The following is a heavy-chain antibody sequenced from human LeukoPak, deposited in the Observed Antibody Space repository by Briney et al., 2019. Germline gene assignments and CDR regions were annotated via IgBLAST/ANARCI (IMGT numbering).Heavy chain of an antibody. V-gene: IGHV1-69*05. J-gene: IGHJ4*02. CDR3: ARAPRNEYSSSSGYFDY. CDR2: IIPIFGTA. D-gene: IGHD6-6*01. CDR1: GGTFSSYA. Sequence: ASVKVSCKATGGTFSSYAISWVRQAPGQGLEWMGGIIPIFGTANYAQKFQGRVTITTDESPSTAYMELSSLRSEDTAVYYCARAPRNEYSSSSGYFDYWVQGTLVTVSS.